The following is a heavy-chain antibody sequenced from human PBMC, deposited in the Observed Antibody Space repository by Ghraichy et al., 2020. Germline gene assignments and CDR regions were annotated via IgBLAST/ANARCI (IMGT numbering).Heavy chain of an antibody. CDR3: ARAHYDILTGYYSYYFDY. Sequence: SETLSLTCTVSGGSISSYYWSWIRQPPGKGLEWIGYIYYSGSTNYNPSLKSRVTISVDTSKNQFSLKLSSVTAADTAVYYCARAHYDILTGYYSYYFDYWGQGTLVTVSS. J-gene: IGHJ4*02. V-gene: IGHV4-59*01. D-gene: IGHD3-9*01. CDR2: IYYSGST. CDR1: GGSISSYY.